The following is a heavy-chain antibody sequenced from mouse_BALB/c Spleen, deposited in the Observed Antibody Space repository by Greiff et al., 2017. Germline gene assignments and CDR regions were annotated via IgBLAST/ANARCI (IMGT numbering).Heavy chain of an antibody. CDR3: ARLEAANYFDS. D-gene: IGHD1-2*01. J-gene: IGHJ2*01. CDR1: GFTFSSFG. V-gene: IGHV5-17*02. CDR2: ISSGSSTI. Sequence: EVQLVESGGGLVQPGGSRKLSCAASGFTFSSFGMHWVRQAPEKGLEWVAYISSGSSTIYYADTVKGRFTISRDNPKNTLFLQMTSLRSEDTAMYYCARLEAANYFDSWGQGTTLTVSS.